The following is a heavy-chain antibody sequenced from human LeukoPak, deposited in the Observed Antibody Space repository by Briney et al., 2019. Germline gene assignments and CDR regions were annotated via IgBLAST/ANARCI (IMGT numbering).Heavy chain of an antibody. CDR2: IYSGGST. Sequence: GGTLRLSCAASGFTVSSNYMNWVRQAPGKGLEWVSVIYSGGSTFYADSVEGRFTISRDNSNNTLYLQMNSLRAEDTAMYYCAREYYDNSGGEDAFDIWGPGTMVTVSS. J-gene: IGHJ3*02. CDR3: AREYYDNSGGEDAFDI. D-gene: IGHD3-22*01. V-gene: IGHV3-53*01. CDR1: GFTVSSNY.